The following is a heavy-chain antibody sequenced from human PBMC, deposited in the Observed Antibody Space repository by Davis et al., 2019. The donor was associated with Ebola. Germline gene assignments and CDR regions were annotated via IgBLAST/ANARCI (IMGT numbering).Heavy chain of an antibody. J-gene: IGHJ4*02. D-gene: IGHD2-2*01. CDR2: ISGSGGST. CDR3: AKDTVVVPAATLTTFDY. V-gene: IGHV3-23*01. Sequence: PGGSLRLSCAASGFTFSSYAMSWVRQAPGKGLEWVSAISGSGGSTYYADSVKGRFTISRDNSKNTLYLQMNSLRAEDTAVYYCAKDTVVVPAATLTTFDYWGQGTLVTVSS. CDR1: GFTFSSYA.